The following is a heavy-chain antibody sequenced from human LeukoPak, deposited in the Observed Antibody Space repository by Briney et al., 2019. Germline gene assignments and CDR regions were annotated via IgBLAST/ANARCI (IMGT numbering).Heavy chain of an antibody. Sequence: PGRSLRLSCAASGFTFSSYAMHWVRQAPGKGLEWVAVISYDGSNKYYADSVKGRFTISRDNSKNTLYLQMNSLRAEDTAVYYCARDRSGYGLDASDYWGQGTLVTVSS. D-gene: IGHD5-12*01. CDR2: ISYDGSNK. CDR3: ARDRSGYGLDASDY. J-gene: IGHJ4*02. CDR1: GFTFSSYA. V-gene: IGHV3-30-3*01.